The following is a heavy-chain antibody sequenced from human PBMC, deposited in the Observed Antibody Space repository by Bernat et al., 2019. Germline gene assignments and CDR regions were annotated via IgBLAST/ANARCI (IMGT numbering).Heavy chain of an antibody. CDR3: ARNLAAAGPAGFDY. V-gene: IGHV3-48*03. J-gene: IGHJ4*02. CDR2: ISSSGSTI. CDR1: GFTFSSYE. Sequence: EVQLVESGGGLVQPGGSLRLSCAASGFTFSSYEMNWVRQAPGKGLEWVSYISSSGSTIYYADSVKGRFTISRDNAKYALYLQMNSLRAEDTAVYYCARNLAAAGPAGFDYWGQGTLVTVSS. D-gene: IGHD6-13*01.